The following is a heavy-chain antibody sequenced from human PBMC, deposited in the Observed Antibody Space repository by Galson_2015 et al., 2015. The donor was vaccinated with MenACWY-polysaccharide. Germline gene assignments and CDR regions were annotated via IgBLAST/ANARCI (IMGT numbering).Heavy chain of an antibody. CDR1: GGSISSASYY. Sequence: TLSLTCTVSGGSISSASYYWSWIRQPAGKELEWIGRIYTSGSTNYNPSLQSRVTMSVDTSKNQFSLKLSSVTAADTAVYYCARGVGSSSSNWFDPWGQGTRVTVSS. V-gene: IGHV4-61*02. CDR3: ARGVGSSSSNWFDP. CDR2: IYTSGST. J-gene: IGHJ5*02. D-gene: IGHD6-6*01.